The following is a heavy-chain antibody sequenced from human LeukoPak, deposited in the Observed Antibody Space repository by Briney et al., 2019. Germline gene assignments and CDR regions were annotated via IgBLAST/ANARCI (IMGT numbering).Heavy chain of an antibody. CDR2: ITSNSRYT. CDR3: TRDIRDCSAADCQSYYKHATVV. Sequence: PGGSLRLSCAASGFTFSDYYMSWIRQAPGKGLEWVSYITSNSRYTNYADSVRGRFTISRDNAKNSLYLQMNSLRAEDTAVYYCTRDIRDCSAADCQSYYKHATVVWGKGTTVTVSS. CDR1: GFTFSDYY. V-gene: IGHV3-11*06. J-gene: IGHJ6*04. D-gene: IGHD2-15*01.